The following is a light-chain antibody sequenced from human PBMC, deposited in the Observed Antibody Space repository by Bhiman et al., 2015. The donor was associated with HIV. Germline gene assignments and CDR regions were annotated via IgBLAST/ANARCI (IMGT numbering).Light chain of an antibody. V-gene: IGLV6-57*01. CDR2: EDN. CDR3: QSYDISLHVV. Sequence: NYILTQPHSVSESPGKTVTISCTRSSGTIASNFLQWYQQRPGSSPTIVIYEDNQRPIGVPARFSGSIDSSSNSASLTISGLKTEDEADYYCQSYDISLHVVFGGGTKLTVL. J-gene: IGLJ2*01. CDR1: SGTIASNF.